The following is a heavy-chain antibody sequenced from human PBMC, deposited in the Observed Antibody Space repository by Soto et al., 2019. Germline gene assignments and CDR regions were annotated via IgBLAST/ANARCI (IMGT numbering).Heavy chain of an antibody. Sequence: LRLSCAASGFSLNTYTMNWVRQAPGKGLEWISHISSDSGTIYYADSVEGRFTISRDNARNSLYLQMDSLRDEDTAVYYCARDLDYYGSGSPDAFDIWGQGTMVTVSS. CDR1: GFSLNTYT. V-gene: IGHV3-48*02. CDR3: ARDLDYYGSGSPDAFDI. J-gene: IGHJ3*02. D-gene: IGHD3-10*01. CDR2: ISSDSGTI.